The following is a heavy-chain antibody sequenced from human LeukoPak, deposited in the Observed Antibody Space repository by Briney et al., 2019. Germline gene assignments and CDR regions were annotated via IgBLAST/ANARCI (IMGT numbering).Heavy chain of an antibody. CDR3: ARVMSEGGFGNRLYYFDY. J-gene: IGHJ4*02. CDR1: GGTFSSYA. Sequence: SVKVSCKASGGTFSSYAISWVRQAPGQGLEWMGRIIPILGIANYAQKFQGRVTITADKSTSTVYMELSSLRYEDTAVYYCARVMSEGGFGNRLYYFDYWGQGTLVTVSS. V-gene: IGHV1-69*04. CDR2: IIPILGIA. D-gene: IGHD3-10*01.